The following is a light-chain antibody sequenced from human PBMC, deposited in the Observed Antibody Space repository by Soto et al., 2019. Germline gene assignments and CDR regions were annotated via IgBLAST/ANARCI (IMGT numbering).Light chain of an antibody. CDR1: QSVSSNR. CDR3: QQYGTSPET. CDR2: GAF. J-gene: IGKJ2*01. V-gene: IGKV3-20*01. Sequence: EIVLAQSPGTLSLSPGERATLSCRASQSVSSNRLAWYQQKPGQAPRLLIYGAFTRATRIPDRFSGSGSGTDFTLTISRLEPEDFALYYCQQYGTSPETFDQGTKLEIK.